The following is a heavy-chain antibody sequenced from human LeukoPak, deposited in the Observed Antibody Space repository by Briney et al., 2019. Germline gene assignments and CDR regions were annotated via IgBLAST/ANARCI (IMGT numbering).Heavy chain of an antibody. CDR2: IGSGGGTI. CDR3: ERYTNGFYY. Sequence: GGSLRLSCAASGFAFSNYGMSWVRQSPGKGLEWVSYIGSGGGTISYADSVKGRFTISRDNAENSLYLQMNGLRDEDTAVYYCERYTNGFYYWGRETLVTVSS. V-gene: IGHV3-48*02. CDR1: GFAFSNYG. D-gene: IGHD1-1*01. J-gene: IGHJ4*02.